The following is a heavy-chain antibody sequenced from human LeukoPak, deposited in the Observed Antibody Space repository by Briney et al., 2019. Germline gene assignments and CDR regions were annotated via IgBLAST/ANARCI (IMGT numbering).Heavy chain of an antibody. D-gene: IGHD4-17*01. Sequence: PSETLSLTCTVSGGSISSYYWSWTRQPPGKGLEWIGYIYYSGSTNYNPSLKSRVTISVDTSKNQFSLKLSSVTAADTAVYYCACTIPEDDYGDLGSAFDIWGQGTMVTVSS. CDR3: ACTIPEDDYGDLGSAFDI. J-gene: IGHJ3*02. CDR2: IYYSGST. V-gene: IGHV4-59*01. CDR1: GGSISSYY.